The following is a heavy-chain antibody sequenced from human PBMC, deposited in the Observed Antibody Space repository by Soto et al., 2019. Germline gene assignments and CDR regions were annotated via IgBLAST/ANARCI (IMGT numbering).Heavy chain of an antibody. CDR2: IKCKDGVT. J-gene: IGHJ4*02. CDR3: ARGGDVRGWSDAHY. Sequence: QLVQSGTEVKEPGASVKVSCKASGYTFTKYWIHWIRQARGQGLEWMGIIKCKDGVTSYTQKFQGRLTMTRDTSTGTVYMELGSLRKEDAAMYYCARGGDVRGWSDAHYWGQGTLVTVSS. V-gene: IGHV1-46*03. D-gene: IGHD6-19*01. CDR1: GYTFTKYW.